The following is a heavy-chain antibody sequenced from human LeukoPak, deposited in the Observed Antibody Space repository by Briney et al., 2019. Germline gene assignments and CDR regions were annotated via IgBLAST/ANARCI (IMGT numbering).Heavy chain of an antibody. V-gene: IGHV1-69*05. D-gene: IGHD1-26*01. CDR3: ARSATPYSGSYSLDY. J-gene: IGHJ4*02. Sequence: ASVKVSCKASGYTFTSYGISWVRQAPGQGLEWMGGIIPIFGTASYAQKFQGRVTITTDESTSTAYMELSSLRSEDTAVYYCARSATPYSGSYSLDYWGQGTLVTVSS. CDR2: IIPIFGTA. CDR1: GYTFTSYG.